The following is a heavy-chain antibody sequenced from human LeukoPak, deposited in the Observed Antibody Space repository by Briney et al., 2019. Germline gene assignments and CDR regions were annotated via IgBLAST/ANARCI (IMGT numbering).Heavy chain of an antibody. D-gene: IGHD5-18*01. CDR1: GGSISTYY. CDR3: ARDERYNYGYWYFDL. Sequence: SETLSLTCTVSGGSISTYYWNWIRQPPGKGLEWIGYIYDSGTTSYNPSLKSRVTISVGTSKNQFSLRLSSVTAADTVVYYCARDERYNYGYWYFDLWGRGTLVTVSS. J-gene: IGHJ2*01. CDR2: IYDSGTT. V-gene: IGHV4-59*01.